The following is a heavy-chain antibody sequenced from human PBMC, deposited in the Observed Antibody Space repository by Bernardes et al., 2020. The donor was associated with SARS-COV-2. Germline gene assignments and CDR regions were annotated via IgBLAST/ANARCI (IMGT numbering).Heavy chain of an antibody. CDR2: IYHTGTT. D-gene: IGHD6-13*01. J-gene: IGHJ3*02. CDR3: ARGDSSNWYGAFEI. CDR1: GGSISSGGYF. Sequence: SETLSLTCTVSGGSISSGGYFWNWIRQIPGKSLEWIGHIYHTGTTQYNPSLQNRVVMSVDKSKDQFSLRLNSVTAADTAVYYCARGDSSNWYGAFEIWGQGTLVTVSS. V-gene: IGHV4-31*03.